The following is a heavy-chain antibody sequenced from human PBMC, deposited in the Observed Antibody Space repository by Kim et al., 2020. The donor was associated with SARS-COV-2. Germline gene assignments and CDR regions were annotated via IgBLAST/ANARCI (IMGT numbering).Heavy chain of an antibody. D-gene: IGHD6-13*01. CDR3: TTLISAAGRGY. CDR1: GFPFSNVW. CDR2: IKSKTDGKAT. Sequence: GGSLRLSCAASGFPFSNVWMSWVRQAPGKGLKWVGRIKSKTDGKATDYAAPVKGRFTMSRDDSKNTLYLQMNSLETEDTAVYYCTTLISAAGRGYWGQGTLVTVSS. J-gene: IGHJ4*02. V-gene: IGHV3-15*01.